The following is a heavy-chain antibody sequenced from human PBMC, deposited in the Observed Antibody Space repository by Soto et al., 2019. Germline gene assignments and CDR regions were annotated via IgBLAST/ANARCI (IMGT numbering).Heavy chain of an antibody. D-gene: IGHD2-2*01. CDR3: RSSTSCYDESCVDV. Sequence: ASETLSLTCAVSGYSISSGNYWAWIRQPPGRGLEWIGSLYHIGSTHYNTSLKSRVTISVDTSKNHFSLELSSVTAADTAIYYCRSSTSCYDESCVDVWGQGTMVTVSS. V-gene: IGHV4-38-2*01. CDR2: LYHIGST. J-gene: IGHJ6*02. CDR1: GYSISSGNY.